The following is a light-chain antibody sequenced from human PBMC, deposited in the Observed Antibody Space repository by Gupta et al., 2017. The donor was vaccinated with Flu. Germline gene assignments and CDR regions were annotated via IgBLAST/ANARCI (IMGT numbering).Light chain of an antibody. V-gene: IGKV3-15*01. CDR1: QSVSSN. CDR3: HHDNNWPIT. J-gene: IGKJ5*01. Sequence: EIVLTQSPATLSVSPGDSATLSCRASQSVSSNFAWFQQKPGQAPRLLIYGASVRATGSPARFSGSGSGTEFTLTITSLQSEDFAVYYCHHDNNWPITFGQGTLLEIK. CDR2: GAS.